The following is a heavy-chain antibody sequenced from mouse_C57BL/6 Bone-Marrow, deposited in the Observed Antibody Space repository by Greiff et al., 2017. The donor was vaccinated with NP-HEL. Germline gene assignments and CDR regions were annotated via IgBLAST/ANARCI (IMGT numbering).Heavy chain of an antibody. CDR1: GYTFTDYE. D-gene: IGHD1-1*01. V-gene: IGHV1-15*01. CDR2: IDPETGGT. CDR3: TRTRYYYGSSLYWYFDV. Sequence: QVQLQQSGAELVRPGASVTLSCKASGYTFTDYEMHWVKQTPVHGLEWIGAIDPETGGTAYNQKFKGKAILTADKSSSTAYMELRSLTSEDSAVYYCTRTRYYYGSSLYWYFDVWGTGTTVTVSS. J-gene: IGHJ1*03.